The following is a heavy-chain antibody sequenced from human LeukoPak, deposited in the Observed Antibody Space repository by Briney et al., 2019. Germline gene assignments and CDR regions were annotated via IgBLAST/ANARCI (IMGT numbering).Heavy chain of an antibody. V-gene: IGHV1-2*02. J-gene: IGHJ5*02. CDR3: ARSPFMGWFDP. CDR2: INPNSGGT. Sequence: GAPVKVSRKASGYTFTGYYMHWVRQAPGQGLEWMGWINPNSGGTNYAQKFQGRVTMTRDTSISTAYMELSRLRSDDTAVYYCARSPFMGWFDPWGQGTLVTVSS. CDR1: GYTFTGYY. D-gene: IGHD3-10*01.